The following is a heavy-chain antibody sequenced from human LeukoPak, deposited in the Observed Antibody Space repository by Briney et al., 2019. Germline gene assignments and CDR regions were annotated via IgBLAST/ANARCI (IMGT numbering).Heavy chain of an antibody. CDR2: INPHDSTT. Sequence: NHGASLQISCQAAGYSFSNNWIGWVRPLPGKGLQWMGIINPHDSTTKYSPSFQGRVTISVDKSINTAYLQWSSLTASDTAIYYCARHLRTSSYRDLDYWGQGTLVTVSS. CDR3: ARHLRTSSYRDLDY. V-gene: IGHV5-51*01. CDR1: GYSFSNNW. D-gene: IGHD2-15*01. J-gene: IGHJ4*02.